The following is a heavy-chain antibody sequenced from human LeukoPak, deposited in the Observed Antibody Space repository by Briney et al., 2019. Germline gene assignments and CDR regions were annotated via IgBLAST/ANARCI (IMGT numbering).Heavy chain of an antibody. CDR2: ITSTSSPI. D-gene: IGHD4-17*01. CDR3: ARVGDYGDPTDFDY. J-gene: IGHJ4*02. V-gene: IGHV3-21*05. Sequence: GGSLRLSCIASGFTFSSYSMNWVRQAPGKGLEWLSYITSTSSPIYYADSVKGRFTISRDNAKNSLYLQMNSLRAEDTAVYYCARVGDYGDPTDFDYWGQGTLVTVSS. CDR1: GFTFSSYS.